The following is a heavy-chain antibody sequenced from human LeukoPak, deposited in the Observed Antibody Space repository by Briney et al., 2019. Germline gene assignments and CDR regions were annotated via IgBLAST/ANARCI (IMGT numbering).Heavy chain of an antibody. D-gene: IGHD2-15*01. J-gene: IGHJ3*02. V-gene: IGHV3-21*01. CDR1: GFTFSSYA. Sequence: GGSLRLSCAASGFTFSSYAMSWVRQAPGKGLEWVSSISSTSSYIYYADSLKGRFTISRDNAKNSLYLQMNSLRAEDTALYYCARARADPDCSGASCYRYTFDIWGQGTMVTVSS. CDR2: ISSTSSYI. CDR3: ARARADPDCSGASCYRYTFDI.